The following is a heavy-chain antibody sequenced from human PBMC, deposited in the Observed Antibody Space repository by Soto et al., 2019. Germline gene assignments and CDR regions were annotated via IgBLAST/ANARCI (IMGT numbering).Heavy chain of an antibody. V-gene: IGHV3-53*01. CDR2: IYSGGST. CDR3: ARVGGYSGYGHKYYFDN. J-gene: IGHJ4*02. Sequence: EVQLVESGGGLIQPGGSLRLSCAASGFTVSSNYMSWVRQAPGKGLEWVSVIYSGGSTYYADSVKGRFTISRDNSKNTLYLQMNSLRAEDTAVYYCARVGGYSGYGHKYYFDNWGQGTLVTVSS. D-gene: IGHD5-12*01. CDR1: GFTVSSNY.